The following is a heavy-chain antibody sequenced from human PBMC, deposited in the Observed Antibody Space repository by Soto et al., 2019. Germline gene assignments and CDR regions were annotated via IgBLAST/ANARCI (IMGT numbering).Heavy chain of an antibody. Sequence: QVQLVESGGGVVQPGRSLRLSCAASGFTFSSYAMHWVRQAPGKGLEWVAVISYDGSNKYYADSVKGRFTISRDNSKNPLYLQMNSLIVEDTAVYYCARAAIGTFDYWGQGTLVTVSS. CDR1: GFTFSSYA. D-gene: IGHD1-1*01. J-gene: IGHJ4*02. V-gene: IGHV3-30-3*01. CDR2: ISYDGSNK. CDR3: ARAAIGTFDY.